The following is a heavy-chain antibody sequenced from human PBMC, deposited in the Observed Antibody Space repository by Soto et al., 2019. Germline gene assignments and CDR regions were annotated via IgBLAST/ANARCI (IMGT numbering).Heavy chain of an antibody. J-gene: IGHJ6*03. V-gene: IGHV6-1*01. CDR2: IYYRSKWYT. CDR3: ARRSGNNDYSYYYMNV. CDR1: GDSVSSNTVA. D-gene: IGHD2-8*01. Sequence: SQTLSLTCVIFGDSVSSNTVAWNWIRQSPSRGLEWLGTIYYRSKWYTDYAPSVKSRIAINPDTSENQISQHLSSVTPDDTAVYYCARRSGNNDYSYYYMNVWGKGTTVTVSS.